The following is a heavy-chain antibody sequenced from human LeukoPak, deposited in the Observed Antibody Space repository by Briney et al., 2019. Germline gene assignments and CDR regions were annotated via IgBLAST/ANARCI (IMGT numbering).Heavy chain of an antibody. CDR3: ARVGLAAAVFDP. J-gene: IGHJ5*02. CDR1: GGSVSSGGYY. V-gene: IGHV4-31*03. Sequence: SETLSLTCTVSGGSVSSGGYYWSWIRQHPGKGLEWIGYIYYSGSTYYNPSLKSRVTISVDTSKNQFSLKLSSVTAADTAVYYCARVGLAAAVFDPWGQGTLATVSS. D-gene: IGHD6-13*01. CDR2: IYYSGST.